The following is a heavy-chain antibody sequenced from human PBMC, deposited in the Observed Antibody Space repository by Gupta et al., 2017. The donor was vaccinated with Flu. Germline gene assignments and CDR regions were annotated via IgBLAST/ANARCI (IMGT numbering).Heavy chain of an antibody. V-gene: IGHV2-5*02. CDR3: SHQPMWAQKYYFEN. CDR1: GLSLTTSGVS. Sequence: QITLKESGPTLVKPTQTLTLTCTFSGLSLTTSGVSVGWFRQPPGKALEWLGFIYWDGDNRYSPSLKSRLSFTKDTSNNQVVLTLTNMAHVDTATYYCSHQPMWAQKYYFENWGQGTLVTVSS. J-gene: IGHJ4*02. D-gene: IGHD1-26*01. CDR2: IYWDGDN.